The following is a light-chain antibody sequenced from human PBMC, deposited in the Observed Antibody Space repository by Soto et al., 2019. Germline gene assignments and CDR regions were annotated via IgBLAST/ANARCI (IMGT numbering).Light chain of an antibody. CDR1: QSVSSN. J-gene: IGKJ4*01. V-gene: IGKV3-20*01. Sequence: EIVLTQSPATLSLSPGERATLSCRASQSVSSNLAWYQQKPGQAPRLLIYGASSRASGIPNRFSGSGSGTDFTLTIGRLEPEDFAVYYCQQYSRSPLTFGGGTKVDIK. CDR2: GAS. CDR3: QQYSRSPLT.